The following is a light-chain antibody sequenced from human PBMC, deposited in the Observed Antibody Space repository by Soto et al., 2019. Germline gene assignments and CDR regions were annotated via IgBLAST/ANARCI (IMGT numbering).Light chain of an antibody. V-gene: IGKV1-5*03. CDR2: KAS. J-gene: IGKJ1*01. CDR1: QSIGNA. CDR3: QHYNSYSEA. Sequence: DIQMTQSPSSLSASVGDRVTITCRASQSIGNALGWYQQKPGKPPKLLIYKASTLKSGVPSRFSGSGSGTELTLTISSLQPDDFATYYCQHYNSYSEAFGQGTKVDIK.